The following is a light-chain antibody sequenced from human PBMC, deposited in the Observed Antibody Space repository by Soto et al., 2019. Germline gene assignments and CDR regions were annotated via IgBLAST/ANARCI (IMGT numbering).Light chain of an antibody. CDR1: SSNIGAGYH. CDR3: QSYDSSLSGYV. Sequence: QSVLTQPPSVSGAPGQRVTISCTGSSSNIGAGYHVHWYQQLPGTAPKLLIYGNSNRPSGVPDRLSGSKSGTSASLAITGLQAEDEADYYCQSYDSSLSGYVFGTGTKLTVL. CDR2: GNS. V-gene: IGLV1-40*01. J-gene: IGLJ1*01.